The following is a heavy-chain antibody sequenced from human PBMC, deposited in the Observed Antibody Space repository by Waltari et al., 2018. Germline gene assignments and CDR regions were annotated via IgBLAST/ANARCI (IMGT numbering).Heavy chain of an antibody. J-gene: IGHJ3*02. Sequence: QVQLVESGGGVVQPGRSLRLSCAASGFTFSSFAIPWVRQAPGKGLAWVAVISYDGSNKYYADSVKGRFTISRDNSKNTLYLQMNSLRAEDTAVYYCAREHVGAAFDIWGQGTMVTVSS. CDR1: GFTFSSFA. CDR3: AREHVGAAFDI. D-gene: IGHD1-26*01. V-gene: IGHV3-30-3*01. CDR2: ISYDGSNK.